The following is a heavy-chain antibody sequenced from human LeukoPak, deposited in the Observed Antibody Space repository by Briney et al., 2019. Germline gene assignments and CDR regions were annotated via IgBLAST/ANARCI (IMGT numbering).Heavy chain of an antibody. Sequence: SETLSLTWTVSGGSISSGDYYWSWIRQHPGKGLEWIGYIYYSGSTYYNPSLKSRVTISVDTSKNQFSLKLSSVTAADTAVYYCARASGCSSTSCYTNPVWFDPWGQGTLVTVSS. CDR3: ARASGCSSTSCYTNPVWFDP. CDR2: IYYSGST. J-gene: IGHJ5*02. V-gene: IGHV4-30-4*01. CDR1: GGSISSGDYY. D-gene: IGHD2-2*02.